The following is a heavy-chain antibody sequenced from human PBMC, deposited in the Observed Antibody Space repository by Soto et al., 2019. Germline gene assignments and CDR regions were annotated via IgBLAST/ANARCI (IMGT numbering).Heavy chain of an antibody. CDR2: IYSGGST. Sequence: EVQLVESGGGLVQPGGSLRLSCAASGFTVSSNYMSWVRQAPGKGLEWVSVIYSGGSTYYADSVKGRFTISSDNSKNTLYLQMNSLRAEDTAVYYCASGEDYDSSGGYCFDYWGQGTLVTVSS. V-gene: IGHV3-66*01. CDR1: GFTVSSNY. CDR3: ASGEDYDSSGGYCFDY. D-gene: IGHD3-22*01. J-gene: IGHJ4*02.